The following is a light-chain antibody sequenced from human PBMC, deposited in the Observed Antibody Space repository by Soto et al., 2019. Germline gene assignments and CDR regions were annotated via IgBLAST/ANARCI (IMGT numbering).Light chain of an antibody. CDR2: GAS. J-gene: IGKJ1*01. CDR3: QQYGGSPQT. V-gene: IGKV3-20*01. Sequence: EIVVTQSPGTLSLSPGERATLSCRARQSVSNYLAWYQQKPGQAPRLLIYGASSRATGIPDRFSGSGSGTDFTLTISRLEPEDFAVYYCQQYGGSPQTFGQGTKVDIK. CDR1: QSVSNY.